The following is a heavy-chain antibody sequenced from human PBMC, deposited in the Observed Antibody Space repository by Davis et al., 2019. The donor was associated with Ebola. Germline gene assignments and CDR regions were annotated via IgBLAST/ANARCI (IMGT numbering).Heavy chain of an antibody. V-gene: IGHV4-31*03. J-gene: IGHJ4*02. D-gene: IGHD3-3*01. CDR3: ARVTHYDFWSGYGGFDY. CDR2: IYYSGNT. Sequence: PSETLSLTCTVSGGSISSGGHYWSWIRQHPGKGLEWIGYIYYSGNTYYNPSLKSRLSMSLDTSKNQFSLKLSSVTAADTAVYYCARVTHYDFWSGYGGFDYWGQGTLVTVSS. CDR1: GGSISSGGHY.